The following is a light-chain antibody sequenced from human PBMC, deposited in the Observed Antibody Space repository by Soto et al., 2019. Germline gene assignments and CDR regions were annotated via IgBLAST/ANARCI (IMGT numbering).Light chain of an antibody. J-gene: IGKJ3*01. CDR1: QSVLYSSNNKNY. CDR3: QQYYNTPFT. CDR2: RAS. V-gene: IGKV4-1*01. Sequence: DIVMTQSPDSLAVSLGERATINCKSSQSVLYSSNNKNYLAWYQQKPGQPPKLLIYRASTRESGVPDRFSGSGSGTDFTLTISSLRAEDVAVYYCQQYYNTPFTFGPGTKVDIK.